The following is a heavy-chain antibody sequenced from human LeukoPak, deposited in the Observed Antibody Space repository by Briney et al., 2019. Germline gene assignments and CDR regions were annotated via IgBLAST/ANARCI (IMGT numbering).Heavy chain of an antibody. D-gene: IGHD4-17*01. CDR2: INEDESQK. CDR1: GFTFSSYW. CDR3: VRPSTVTIY. Sequence: GGSLRLSCEASGFTFSSYWMTWVRQAPGKGLECVANINEDESQKYYVDSVKGRFTISRGNAKNSLFLEMNSLTADDTAVYYCVRPSTVTIYWGQGTPVTVSS. J-gene: IGHJ4*02. V-gene: IGHV3-7*01.